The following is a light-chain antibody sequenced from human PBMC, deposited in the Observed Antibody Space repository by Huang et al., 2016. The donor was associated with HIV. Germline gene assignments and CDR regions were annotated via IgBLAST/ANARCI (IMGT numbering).Light chain of an antibody. CDR3: QQYYSSPQT. CDR1: QSVYSSSTSKDY. J-gene: IGKJ1*01. V-gene: IGKV4-1*01. CDR2: WAA. Sequence: DIIMTQSPDSLAVSLGERATLNCRSSQSVYSSSTSKDYMAWFQQKPGQSPSVLLFWAATREAGVPDRFSGSGAGTHFTLTIANLEAEDAAIYYCQQYYSSPQTFGQGTRVEVK.